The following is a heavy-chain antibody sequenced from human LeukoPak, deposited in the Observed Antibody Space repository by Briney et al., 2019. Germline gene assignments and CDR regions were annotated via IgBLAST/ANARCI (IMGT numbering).Heavy chain of an antibody. CDR3: ARVLPASYGSGGFDY. D-gene: IGHD3-10*01. Sequence: SVKVSYKASGYTFTSYGISWVRQAPGQGLEWMGGIIPVLATSIYARKFQGRLTITAGESTSTAYMGLSSLGSEDTAVYYCARVLPASYGSGGFDYWGQGTLVTVSS. CDR1: GYTFTSYG. V-gene: IGHV1-69*13. J-gene: IGHJ4*02. CDR2: IIPVLATS.